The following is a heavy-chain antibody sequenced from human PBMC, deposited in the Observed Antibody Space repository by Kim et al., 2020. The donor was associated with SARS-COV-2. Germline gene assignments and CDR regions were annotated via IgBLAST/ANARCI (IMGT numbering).Heavy chain of an antibody. Sequence: GGSLRLSCAASGFTFSSYSMNWVRQAPGKGLEWVSSISSSTSYADSVKGRFTISRDNAKNSLYLQMNSLRAEDTAVYYCARDNVAYYYGSVFWVAPGGVVNYYYGMDVWCQGTTVTVSS. V-gene: IGHV3-21*01. D-gene: IGHD3-10*01. CDR2: ISSSTS. J-gene: IGHJ6*02. CDR1: GFTFSSYS. CDR3: ARDNVAYYYGSVFWVAPGGVVNYYYGMDV.